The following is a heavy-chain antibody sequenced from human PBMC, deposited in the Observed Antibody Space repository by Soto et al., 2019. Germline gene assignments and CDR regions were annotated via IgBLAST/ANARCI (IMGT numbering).Heavy chain of an antibody. Sequence: VESLTISCKDSGYSFTSYWIGWVLQMPGKGLEWMGIIYPGDSDTIYSPSFQGQVTISADKSISTAYLQWSSLKPSDTAMYYCARQGNGAEGFDYWGQGTLVTVSS. CDR3: ARQGNGAEGFDY. D-gene: IGHD4-17*01. J-gene: IGHJ4*02. CDR2: IYPGDSDT. V-gene: IGHV5-51*01. CDR1: GYSFTSYW.